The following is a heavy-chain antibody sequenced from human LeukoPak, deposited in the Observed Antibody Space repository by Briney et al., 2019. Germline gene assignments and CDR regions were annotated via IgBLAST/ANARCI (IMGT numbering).Heavy chain of an antibody. CDR1: GGSIGTYY. V-gene: IGHV4-4*07. Sequence: PSETLSLTCTVSGGSIGTYYCSWIRQPAGKGLEWIGRIYTTGSINYNPSLKSRVTMSVDTSKNQFSLKLTSVTAADTAVYYCATDDNSLPGHNWFDPWGQGTLVTVSS. CDR2: IYTTGSI. D-gene: IGHD5-24*01. CDR3: ATDDNSLPGHNWFDP. J-gene: IGHJ5*02.